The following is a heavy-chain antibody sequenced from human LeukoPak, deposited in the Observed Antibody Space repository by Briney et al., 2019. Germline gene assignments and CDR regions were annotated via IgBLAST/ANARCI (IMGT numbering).Heavy chain of an antibody. CDR1: GVTFSSYA. CDR2: ISGSGGST. D-gene: IGHD3-3*01. J-gene: IGHJ4*02. Sequence: PGGSLRLSCAASGVTFSSYAMSWVRQAPGKGLGWVSAISGSGGSTYYADSVKGRFTISRDNSKNTLYLQMNSLRAEDTAVYYCAKEDQKGGYDFWSGYFYWGQGTLVTVSS. CDR3: AKEDQKGGYDFWSGYFY. V-gene: IGHV3-23*01.